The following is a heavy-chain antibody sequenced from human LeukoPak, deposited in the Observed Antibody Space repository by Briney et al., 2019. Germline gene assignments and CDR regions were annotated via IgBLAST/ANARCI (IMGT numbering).Heavy chain of an antibody. V-gene: IGHV3-21*01. J-gene: IGHJ4*02. CDR2: LSSSSSYI. CDR3: AIDLDSSGLDY. Sequence: GGSLRLSWAASGFTFRRYSLNWVRQAPGKGLEWVSSLSSSSSYIYYADSVKGRFTISRDNAKNSLYMQMNSVRAEDTALYYDAIDLDSSGLDYWGQGTLVTVSS. CDR1: GFTFRRYS. D-gene: IGHD3-22*01.